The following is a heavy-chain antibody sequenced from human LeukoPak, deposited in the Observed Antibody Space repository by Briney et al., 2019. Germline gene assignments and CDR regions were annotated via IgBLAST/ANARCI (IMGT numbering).Heavy chain of an antibody. CDR2: IYYHENT. D-gene: IGHD1-1*01. CDR1: GGSISSSSEY. J-gene: IGHJ4*02. Sequence: SETLSLTCTVSGGSISSSSEYWGWLRQAPGRGREWLGSIYYHENTYYNSSLKSRVTISVNTSKNQFSLKQNSLTAPDTAVYFCARRAYSAAYWKHFDYWGQGTLVTVSS. V-gene: IGHV4-39*01. CDR3: ARRAYSAAYWKHFDY.